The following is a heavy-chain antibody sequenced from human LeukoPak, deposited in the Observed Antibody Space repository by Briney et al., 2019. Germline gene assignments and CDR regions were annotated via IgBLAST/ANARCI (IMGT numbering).Heavy chain of an antibody. CDR1: GFTFSSYA. V-gene: IGHV3-23*01. D-gene: IGHD3-3*01. J-gene: IGHJ6*03. Sequence: GGSLGLSCAASGFTFSSYAMSWVRQAPGKGLEWVSAISGSGGSTYYADSVKGRFTISRDNSKNTLYLQMNSLRAEDTAVYYCANRGKGSAYYTGDKNYYYYMDVWGKGTTVTVSS. CDR3: ANRGKGSAYYTGDKNYYYYMDV. CDR2: ISGSGGST.